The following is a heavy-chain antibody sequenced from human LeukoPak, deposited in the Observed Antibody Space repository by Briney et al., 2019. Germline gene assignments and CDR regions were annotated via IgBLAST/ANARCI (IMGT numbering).Heavy chain of an antibody. V-gene: IGHV1-18*01. D-gene: IGHD3-22*01. CDR3: ARDSLITMIVVVNIYGMDV. CDR1: GYTFTSYG. Sequence: GASVKVSCKASGYTFTSYGISWVRQAPGQGLEWMGWISAYNGNTNYAQKLQSRVTMTTDTSTSTAYMELRSLRSDDTAVYYCARDSLITMIVVVNIYGMDVWGQGTTVTVSS. CDR2: ISAYNGNT. J-gene: IGHJ6*02.